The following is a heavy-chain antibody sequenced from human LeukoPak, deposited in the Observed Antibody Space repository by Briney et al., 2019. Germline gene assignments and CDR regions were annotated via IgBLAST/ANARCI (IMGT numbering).Heavy chain of an antibody. CDR2: IIPLFGTA. V-gene: IGHV1-69*05. CDR1: GGTFSTYA. CDR3: ARDFARGGEISGSYYYY. Sequence: GASVKVSCKASGGTFSTYAVNWVRQAPGQGLEWMGGIIPLFGTANYAQKFQGRVTITTDESTSTAYMELSSLRSEDTAIYYCARDFARGGEISGSYYYYWGQGTLVTVSS. D-gene: IGHD3-10*01. J-gene: IGHJ4*02.